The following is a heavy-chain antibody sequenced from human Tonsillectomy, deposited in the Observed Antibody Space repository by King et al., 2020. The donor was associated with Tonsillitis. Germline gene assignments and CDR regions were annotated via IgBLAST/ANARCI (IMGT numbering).Heavy chain of an antibody. J-gene: IGHJ2*01. CDR1: GFTLSNYW. V-gene: IGHV3-7*01. D-gene: IGHD3-22*01. CDR2: IKQDGSEK. Sequence: VQLVQSGGGLVQPGGSLRLSCAVSGFTLSNYWMSWVRQAPGKGLEWVANIKQDGSEKYYVDSVKGRFTISRDNAKNSLYLQMNSLRAEDTAVYYCARDQRGYYDSSGYYSDWHFDLWGRGTLVTVSS. CDR3: ARDQRGYYDSSGYYSDWHFDL.